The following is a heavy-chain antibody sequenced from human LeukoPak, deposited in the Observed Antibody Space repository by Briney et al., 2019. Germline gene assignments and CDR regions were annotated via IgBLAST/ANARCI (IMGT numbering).Heavy chain of an antibody. CDR3: ARARDYGSGKANAFDI. CDR1: GXTFSSYW. J-gene: IGHJ3*02. CDR2: IKRDGSEK. V-gene: IGHV3-7*05. Sequence: GGSLRLSCAASGXTFSSYWMSWVRQAPGKGLESVANIKRDGSEKYYVDSVKGRFTISRDNADNSLYLQMNSLRAEDTAFYYSARARDYGSGKANAFDIWGQGTMVTVSS. D-gene: IGHD3-10*01.